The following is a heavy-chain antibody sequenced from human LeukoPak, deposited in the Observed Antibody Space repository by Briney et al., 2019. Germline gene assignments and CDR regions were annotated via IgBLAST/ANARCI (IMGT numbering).Heavy chain of an antibody. CDR3: ARDHCSSTSCYPNWFGP. D-gene: IGHD2-2*01. CDR2: IYYSGST. J-gene: IGHJ5*02. Sequence: SETLSLTCTVSGGSISSGGYYWSWIRQHPGKGLERIGYIYYSGSTYYNPSLKSRVTMSVDTSKNQFSLKLSSVTAADTAVYYCARDHCSSTSCYPNWFGPWGQGTLVTVSS. CDR1: GGSISSGGYY. V-gene: IGHV4-31*03.